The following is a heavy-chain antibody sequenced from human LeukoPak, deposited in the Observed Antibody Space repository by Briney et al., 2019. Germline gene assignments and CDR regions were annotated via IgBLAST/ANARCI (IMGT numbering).Heavy chain of an antibody. CDR1: GFTFDDYA. J-gene: IGHJ4*02. CDR3: ASSRGTMVETPFDY. V-gene: IGHV3-74*01. CDR2: INTDGSST. D-gene: IGHD3-10*01. Sequence: PGGSLRLSCAASGFTFDDYAMHWVRQAPGKGLVWVSRINTDGSSTSYADSVKGRFTISRDNAKNTLYLQMNSLRAEDTAVYYCASSRGTMVETPFDYWGQGTLVTVSS.